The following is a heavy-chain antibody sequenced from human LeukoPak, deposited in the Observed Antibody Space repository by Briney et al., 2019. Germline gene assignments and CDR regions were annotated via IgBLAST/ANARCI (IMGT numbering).Heavy chain of an antibody. CDR2: ITSDGGGT. V-gene: IGHV3-64*01. J-gene: IGHJ4*02. CDR1: GFTFSSYS. D-gene: IGHD6-6*01. Sequence: GGSLRLSCAASGFTFSSYSMNWVRQAPGKGLEYVSAITSDGGGTYYASSVRGRFTISRDNSMNTLYLQMGGLRDEDMAVYYCARLLSSGSTRRIYEYWGQGTLVTVSS. CDR3: ARLLSSGSTRRIYEY.